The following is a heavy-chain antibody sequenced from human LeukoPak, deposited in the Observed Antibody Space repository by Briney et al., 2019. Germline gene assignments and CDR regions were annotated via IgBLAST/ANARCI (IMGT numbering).Heavy chain of an antibody. CDR2: INTNTGNP. J-gene: IGHJ4*02. V-gene: IGHV7-4-1*02. CDR1: GYTFTSYG. D-gene: IGHD3-3*01. CDR3: ARGRTTYYDFWSGYYPTPPSPTFDY. Sequence: GASVKVSCKASGYTFTSYGISWVRQAPGQGLEWMGWINTNTGNPTYAQGFTGRFVFSLDTSVSTAYLQISSLKAEDTAVYYCARGRTTYYDFWSGYYPTPPSPTFDYWGQGTLVTVSS.